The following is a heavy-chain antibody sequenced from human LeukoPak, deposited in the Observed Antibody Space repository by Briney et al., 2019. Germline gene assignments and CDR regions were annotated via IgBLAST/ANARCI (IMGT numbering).Heavy chain of an antibody. CDR1: GFTVRSNY. D-gene: IGHD1-7*01. CDR3: ARGLGTATLGGY. J-gene: IGHJ4*02. CDR2: IYSGGNT. V-gene: IGHV3-66*01. Sequence: PGGSLRLSCAASGFTVRSNYMSWVHQAPGKGLEWVSIIYSGGNTYNADSVKGRFSISRDNSKNTLYLQMNSLRAEDTAVYYCARGLGTATLGGYWGQGTLVTVSS.